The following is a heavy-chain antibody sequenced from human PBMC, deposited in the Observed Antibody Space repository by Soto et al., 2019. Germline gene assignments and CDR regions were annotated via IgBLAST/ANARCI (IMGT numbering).Heavy chain of an antibody. V-gene: IGHV4-59*01. CDR3: SRDRATYYDFWSGLGDAFDI. Sequence: PSETLSLTCTVSGGSISSYYWSWIRQPPGKGLEWIGYIYYSGSTNYNPSLKSRVTISVDTSKNQFSLKLSSVTAVDTAVYYCSRDRATYYDFWSGLGDAFDIWGQGTMVTVSS. CDR2: IYYSGST. J-gene: IGHJ3*02. D-gene: IGHD3-3*01. CDR1: GGSISSYY.